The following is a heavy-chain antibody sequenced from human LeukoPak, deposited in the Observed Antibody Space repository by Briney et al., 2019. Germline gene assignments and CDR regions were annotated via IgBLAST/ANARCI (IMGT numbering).Heavy chain of an antibody. CDR2: ISASDSST. V-gene: IGHV3-23*01. Sequence: PGGSLRLSCAASGFTFSSYAMSWVRQAPGKGLEWVSGISASDSSTYYAESVKGRFTISRDNSKNTLFLQMSNLRAEDTAVYYCAIHRLFDSWGQGALVTASS. CDR1: GFTFSSYA. CDR3: AIHRLFDS. J-gene: IGHJ4*02. D-gene: IGHD5-18*01.